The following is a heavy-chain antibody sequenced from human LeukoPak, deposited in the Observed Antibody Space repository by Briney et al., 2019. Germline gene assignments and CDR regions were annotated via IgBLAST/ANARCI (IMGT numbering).Heavy chain of an antibody. V-gene: IGHV4-34*01. CDR3: AREPIAVAGTGAH. CDR1: GGSFSGYY. CDR2: INHSGST. D-gene: IGHD6-19*01. J-gene: IGHJ4*02. Sequence: KPSETLSLTCAVYGGSFSGYYWSWIRQPPGKGLEWIGEINHSGSTNYNPSLKSRVTISVDTSKNQFSLKLSSVTAADTAVYYCAREPIAVAGTGAHWGQGTLVTVSS.